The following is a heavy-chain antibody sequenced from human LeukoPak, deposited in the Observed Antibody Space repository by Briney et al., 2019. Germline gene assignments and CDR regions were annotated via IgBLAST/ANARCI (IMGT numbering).Heavy chain of an antibody. CDR2: ISSSSSYI. V-gene: IGHV3-21*01. J-gene: IGHJ4*02. D-gene: IGHD1-26*01. CDR1: GFTVSSYS. CDR3: ASVVGATTLDY. Sequence: GGSLRLSCAASGFTVSSYSMNWVRQAPGKGLEWVSSISSSSSYIYYADSVKGRFTISRDNAKNSLYLQMNSLRAEDTAVYYCASVVGATTLDYWGQGTLVTVSS.